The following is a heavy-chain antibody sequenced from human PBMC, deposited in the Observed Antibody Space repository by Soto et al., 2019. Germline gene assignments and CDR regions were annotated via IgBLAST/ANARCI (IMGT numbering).Heavy chain of an antibody. V-gene: IGHV1-69*01. CDR1: GGTFSSYA. D-gene: IGHD2-15*01. Sequence: VKVSCKASGGTFSSYAISWVRQAPGQGLEWMGGIIPIFGTANYAQKFQGRVTITADESTSTAYMELSSLRSEDTAVYYCARGYCSGGSCYYYGMDVWGQGPTVTVSS. CDR2: IIPIFGTA. CDR3: ARGYCSGGSCYYYGMDV. J-gene: IGHJ6*02.